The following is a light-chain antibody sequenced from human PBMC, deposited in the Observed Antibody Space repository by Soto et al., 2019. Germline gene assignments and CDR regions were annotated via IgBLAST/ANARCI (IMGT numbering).Light chain of an antibody. Sequence: SYELTQPPSVSVAPGKTATITCGGNSIGSKSVHWYQQMPGQAPVLVITYDSDRPSGIPERFSGSNSGNTATLTISRVEPGDEADYYCQVWETSSGHQAIFGAGTKLTFI. V-gene: IGLV3-21*01. J-gene: IGLJ2*01. CDR3: QVWETSSGHQAI. CDR2: YDS. CDR1: SIGSKS.